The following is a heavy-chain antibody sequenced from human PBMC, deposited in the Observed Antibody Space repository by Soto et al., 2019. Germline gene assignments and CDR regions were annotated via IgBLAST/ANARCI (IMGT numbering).Heavy chain of an antibody. D-gene: IGHD3-3*01. CDR3: ARTPYDFWSSGQYFFDR. V-gene: IGHV3-23*01. CDR2: ISGSGGTT. CDR1: GFTFSSHA. J-gene: IGHJ4*02. Sequence: PGGSLRLSCAASGFTFSSHAMSWVRQAPGKGLECVSGISGSGGTTFYADSVKGRFTISRDNSKKTLSLQMNSLRAEDTAVYYCARTPYDFWSSGQYFFDRWGQGTLVTVSS.